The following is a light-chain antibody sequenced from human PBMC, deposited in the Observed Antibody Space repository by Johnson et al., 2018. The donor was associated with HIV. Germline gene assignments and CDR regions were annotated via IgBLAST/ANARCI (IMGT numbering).Light chain of an antibody. CDR1: TSNIGNNY. J-gene: IGLJ1*01. V-gene: IGLV1-51*01. CDR2: DNN. Sequence: QPVLTQPPSVSAAPGQKVTISCSGSTSNIGNNYVSWYQQLPGTAPRLLIYDNNKRPSGIPDRFSGSKSGTSATLGITGLQTGAEADYYFGTWDSSLRTGFFGSGTKVTVL. CDR3: GTWDSSLRTGF.